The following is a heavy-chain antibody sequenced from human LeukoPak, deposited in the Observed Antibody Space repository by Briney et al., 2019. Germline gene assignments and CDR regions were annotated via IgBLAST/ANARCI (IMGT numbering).Heavy chain of an antibody. CDR3: ARDHYYDSSGYFSENPPGEPDY. V-gene: IGHV1-69*05. CDR2: IIPIFGIA. Sequence: ASVKVSCKASGGTFSSYAISWVRQAPGQGLEWMGRIIPIFGIANYAQKFQGRVTITTDESTSTAYMELSSLRSEDTAVYYCARDHYYDSSGYFSENPPGEPDYWGQGTLVTVSS. CDR1: GGTFSSYA. D-gene: IGHD3-22*01. J-gene: IGHJ4*02.